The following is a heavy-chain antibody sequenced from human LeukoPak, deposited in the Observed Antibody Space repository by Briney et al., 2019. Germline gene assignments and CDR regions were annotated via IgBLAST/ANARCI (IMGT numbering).Heavy chain of an antibody. V-gene: IGHV3-21*01. CDR2: ISSSSSYI. CDR3: AREGEEDGSGSKEGAFDI. D-gene: IGHD3-10*01. Sequence: GGSLRLSCAASGFTFSSYSMNWVRQAPGKGLEWVSSISSSSSYIYYADSVKGRFTISRDNAKNSLYLQMNSLRAEDTAVYYCAREGEEDGSGSKEGAFDIWGQGTMVTVSS. J-gene: IGHJ3*02. CDR1: GFTFSSYS.